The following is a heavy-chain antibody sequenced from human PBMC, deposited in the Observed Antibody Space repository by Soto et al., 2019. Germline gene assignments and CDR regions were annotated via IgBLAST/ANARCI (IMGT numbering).Heavy chain of an antibody. Sequence: SXTLALACTVAGGSISPDYSTWIQQPPGKGLAWIGHTYPGGTTSYTPSLKSRVTISLETSKSQISLRLSSVTAADTAIYYCARLGAHYQSLAPWGPGTLVTVSS. D-gene: IGHD2-2*01. V-gene: IGHV4-4*09. CDR1: GGSISPDY. J-gene: IGHJ5*02. CDR3: ARLGAHYQSLAP. CDR2: TYPGGTT.